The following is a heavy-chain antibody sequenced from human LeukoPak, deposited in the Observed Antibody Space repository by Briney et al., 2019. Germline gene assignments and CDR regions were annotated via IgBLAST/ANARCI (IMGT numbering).Heavy chain of an antibody. CDR3: VRDNSGWYRPALGRETAYYYYYYMDV. CDR1: GFTFSSYW. CDR2: IKQDGSEK. J-gene: IGHJ6*03. V-gene: IGHV3-7*01. Sequence: GGSLRPSCAASGFTFSSYWMSWARQAPGKGLEWVANIKQDGSEKYYVDSVKGRFTISRDNAKNSLYLQMNSLRTEDTAVYYCVRDNSGWYRPALGRETAYYYYYYMDVWGKGTTVTVSS. D-gene: IGHD6-19*01.